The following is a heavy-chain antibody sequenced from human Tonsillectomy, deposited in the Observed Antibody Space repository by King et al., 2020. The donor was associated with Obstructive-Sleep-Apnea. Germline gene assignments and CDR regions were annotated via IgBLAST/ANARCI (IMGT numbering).Heavy chain of an antibody. Sequence: VQLVQSGAEVKKPGESLTFSCQGSGFSFINYWIGWVRQMPGKGLEWMGIISPDNSDIRYNPSFRGQVTISADKSTTTAYLQWSSLKASDTAMYYCARTPYTSGWAWYLDLWGRGTLVTVYS. J-gene: IGHJ2*01. D-gene: IGHD6-19*01. CDR3: ARTPYTSGWAWYLDL. CDR1: GFSFINYW. V-gene: IGHV5-51*01. CDR2: ISPDNSDI.